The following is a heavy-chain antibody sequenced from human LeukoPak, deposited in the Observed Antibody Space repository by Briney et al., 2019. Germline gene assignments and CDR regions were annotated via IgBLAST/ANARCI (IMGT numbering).Heavy chain of an antibody. J-gene: IGHJ1*01. CDR2: ISSSSTTI. D-gene: IGHD6-19*01. Sequence: PGGSLRLSCAASGFIFSIYSINWVRQAPGKGLEWVSYISSSSTTIYYADSVKGRFTISRDIAKNSLYLQMNSLRAEDTAVYYCARGPSSGWEYFQNWGQGTLVTVSS. CDR1: GFIFSIYS. CDR3: ARGPSSGWEYFQN. V-gene: IGHV3-48*01.